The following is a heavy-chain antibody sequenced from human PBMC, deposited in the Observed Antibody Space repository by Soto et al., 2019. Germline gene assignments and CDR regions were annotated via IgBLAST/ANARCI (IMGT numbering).Heavy chain of an antibody. CDR1: GFTFSSYA. V-gene: IGHV3-23*01. Sequence: SWGSLRLSCAASGFTFSSYAMSWVRQAPGKGLEWVSAISGSGGSTYYAGSVKGRFTISRDNSKNTLYLQMNSLRAEDTAVYYCAKASAYYDFWSGYYTTEYYYGMDVWGQGTTVTVSS. CDR2: ISGSGGST. J-gene: IGHJ6*02. D-gene: IGHD3-3*01. CDR3: AKASAYYDFWSGYYTTEYYYGMDV.